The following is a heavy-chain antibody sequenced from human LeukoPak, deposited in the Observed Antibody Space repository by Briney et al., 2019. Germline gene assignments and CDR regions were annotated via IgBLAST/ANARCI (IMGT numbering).Heavy chain of an antibody. CDR2: INGGSGNT. D-gene: IGHD3-22*01. Sequence: ASVKVSCKASGYTFTDYTMHWLREAPGQRLYWMGWINGGSGNTKYSPEFQGRVTITRDTSASTAYMELSSLRSEDTAVYYCANPRYDSSGYYYVDWGQGTLVTVSS. CDR1: GYTFTDYT. CDR3: ANPRYDSSGYYYVD. J-gene: IGHJ4*02. V-gene: IGHV1-3*01.